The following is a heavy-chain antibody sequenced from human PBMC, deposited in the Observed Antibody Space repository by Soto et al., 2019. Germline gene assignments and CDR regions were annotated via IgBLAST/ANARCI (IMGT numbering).Heavy chain of an antibody. Sequence: PGGSLRLSCAASGFTFSDYYMSWIRQAPGKGLEWVSYISSSSSYTNYADSVKGRFTISRDNAKNSLYLQMNSLRAEDTAVYFCARGDTSTNEQYYYGMDVWGQGTTVTVSS. V-gene: IGHV3-11*06. CDR3: ARGDTSTNEQYYYGMDV. CDR2: ISSSSSYT. CDR1: GFTFSDYY. J-gene: IGHJ6*02. D-gene: IGHD1-1*01.